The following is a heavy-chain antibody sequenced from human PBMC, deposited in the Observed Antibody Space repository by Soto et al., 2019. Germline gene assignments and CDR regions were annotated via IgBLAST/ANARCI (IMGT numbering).Heavy chain of an antibody. Sequence: GGSLRLSCAASVFTFDDYAMHFVRQAPGKGLEWVSGISWNSGSIGYADSVKGRFTISRYNAKNSLYLQMNSLRAEDTALYYCAKDLKRITMIVVAHGAFDIWGQGTMVTVSS. D-gene: IGHD3-22*01. J-gene: IGHJ3*02. CDR3: AKDLKRITMIVVAHGAFDI. CDR1: VFTFDDYA. V-gene: IGHV3-9*01. CDR2: ISWNSGSI.